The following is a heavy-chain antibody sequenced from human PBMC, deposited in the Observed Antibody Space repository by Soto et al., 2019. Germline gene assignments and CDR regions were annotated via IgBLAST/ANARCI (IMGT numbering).Heavy chain of an antibody. CDR2: IYYSGNT. J-gene: IGHJ5*02. CDR1: GGSISSYY. V-gene: IGHV4-59*01. D-gene: IGHD2-2*01. CDR3: ARHLGYCSTTSCYPWFDP. Sequence: SETLSLTCTVSGGSISSYYWSWIRQPPGKGLEWIGYIYYSGNTNYNPSLKSRVTISVDTSKNQFSLKLSSVTAADTAVYYCARHLGYCSTTSCYPWFDPWGQGTLVTVSS.